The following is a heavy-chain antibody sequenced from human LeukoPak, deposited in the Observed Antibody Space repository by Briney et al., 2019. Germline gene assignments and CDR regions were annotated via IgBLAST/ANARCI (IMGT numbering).Heavy chain of an antibody. Sequence: GGSLRLSCAASGFTFNKYAMNWVRQPPGKGLEWVSSIAGTGGRTYYADSVKGRFTLSRDNSENTLYLQLNSLRAEDSGIYYCAKAFRIVGIGNPDDAFDVWGQGTVDSVS. J-gene: IGHJ3*01. V-gene: IGHV3-23*01. CDR3: AKAFRIVGIGNPDDAFDV. D-gene: IGHD1-26*01. CDR1: GFTFNKYA. CDR2: IAGTGGRT.